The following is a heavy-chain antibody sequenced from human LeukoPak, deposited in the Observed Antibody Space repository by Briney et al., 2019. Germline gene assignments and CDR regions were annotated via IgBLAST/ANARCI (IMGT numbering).Heavy chain of an antibody. CDR3: ARGTMVRGVIRHFDY. CDR1: GGSFSGYY. Sequence: KPSETLSLTCAVYGGSFSGYYWSWIRQPPGKGLEWIGEINHSGSTTYNPSLKSRVNISVDTSKNQFSLKLSSVTAADTAVYYCARGTMVRGVIRHFDYWGQGTLVTVSS. CDR2: INHSGST. D-gene: IGHD3-10*01. V-gene: IGHV4-34*01. J-gene: IGHJ4*02.